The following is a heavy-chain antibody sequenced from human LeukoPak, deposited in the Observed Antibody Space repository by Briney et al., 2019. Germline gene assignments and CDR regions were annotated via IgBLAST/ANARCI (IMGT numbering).Heavy chain of an antibody. CDR3: ASLSYGSGSYGRWFDP. CDR2: IIPIFGTA. D-gene: IGHD3-10*01. Sequence: GASVKVSCKASGGTFSSYAISWVRQAPGQGLEWMGGIIPIFGTANYAQKFQGRVTITADKSTSTAYMELSSLRSEDTAVYCCASLSYGSGSYGRWFDPWGQGTLVTVSS. V-gene: IGHV1-69*06. CDR1: GGTFSSYA. J-gene: IGHJ5*02.